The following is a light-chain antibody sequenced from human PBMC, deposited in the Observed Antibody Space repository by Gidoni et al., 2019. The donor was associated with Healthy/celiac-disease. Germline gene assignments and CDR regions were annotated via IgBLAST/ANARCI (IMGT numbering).Light chain of an antibody. CDR1: KLGDKY. J-gene: IGLJ2*01. V-gene: IGLV3-1*01. Sequence: SYERTQPPSGSVSPGQTASITCSGDKLGDKYACWYQQKPGQSPVLVIYQDSKRPSGIPERFSGSNSGNTATLTISGTQAMDEADYYCQAWDSSTGEVFGGGTKLTVL. CDR3: QAWDSSTGEV. CDR2: QDS.